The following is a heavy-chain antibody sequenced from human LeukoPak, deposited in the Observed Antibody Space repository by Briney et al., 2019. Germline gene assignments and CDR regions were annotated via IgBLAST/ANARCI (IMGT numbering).Heavy chain of an antibody. V-gene: IGHV4-38-2*02. CDR3: VRGLRSGSNYFFYGMDV. CDR2: VFHSGDT. D-gene: IGHD3-10*01. J-gene: IGHJ6*04. Sequence: SETLSLTCTVSGYSINNGYFWSWIRQPPGKGLEYIGTVFHSGDTYYNPSLKSRVTISLDTSTNEISLKLRSATAADTAVYYCVRGLRSGSNYFFYGMDVWGKGTTVTVSS. CDR1: GYSINNGYF.